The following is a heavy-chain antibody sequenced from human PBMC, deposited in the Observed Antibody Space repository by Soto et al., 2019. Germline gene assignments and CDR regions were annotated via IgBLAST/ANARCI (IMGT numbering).Heavy chain of an antibody. J-gene: IGHJ4*02. CDR2: VSKSGYA. CDR1: GFTFKNYG. Sequence: GGSLRLSCTVSGFTFKNYGINWVRQAPGKGLEWVSSVSKSGYAYYSDSVKGRFTISRDNAKNSVSLQMNTLRVEDTAVYYCAREDSIIIPAVSDFWGQGTLVTVSS. D-gene: IGHD3-22*01. V-gene: IGHV3-21*01. CDR3: AREDSIIIPAVSDF.